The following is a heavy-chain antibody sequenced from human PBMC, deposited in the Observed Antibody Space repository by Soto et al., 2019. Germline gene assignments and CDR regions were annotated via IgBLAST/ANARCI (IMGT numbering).Heavy chain of an antibody. CDR1: GGYMRNYF. D-gene: IGHD6-13*01. J-gene: IGHJ4*02. V-gene: IGHV4-59*01. CDR2: IHYSGTT. CDR3: AAGEASSRNLAPYYLDF. Sequence: SETLSLTCTGSGGYMRNYFWTWIRQPPGKGLEWIGYIHYSGTTSFFPSYNPSLRSRVPISEDASKNQFSLKLLSVTTADTAVYFCAAGEASSRNLAPYYLDFWGQGTLVTVSS.